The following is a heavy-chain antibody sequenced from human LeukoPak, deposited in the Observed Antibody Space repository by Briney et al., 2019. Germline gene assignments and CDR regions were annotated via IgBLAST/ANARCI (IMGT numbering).Heavy chain of an antibody. Sequence: GGSLRLSCAASGNYWMHWVRQVPGKGLVWVSHINSDGSWTSYADSVKGRFTIFNDNAKNTVYLQMNSLRAEDTAVYYCVSFYETYWGRGTLVTVSS. V-gene: IGHV3-74*01. CDR1: GNYW. CDR2: INSDGSWT. D-gene: IGHD2/OR15-2a*01. CDR3: VSFYETY. J-gene: IGHJ4*02.